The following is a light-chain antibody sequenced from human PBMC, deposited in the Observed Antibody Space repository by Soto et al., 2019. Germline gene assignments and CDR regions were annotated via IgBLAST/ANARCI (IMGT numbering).Light chain of an antibody. CDR1: NIGNKG. CDR2: NDD. CDR3: QVWDISRNGR. Sequence: SCALTQPPSVSVAPGQTARIPCGANNIGNKGVHWYQQRPGQAPVLVLYNDDNRPSGIPDRFSGSNSGNTATLTISRVEAGDEADYYCQVWDISRNGRVGGGTK. J-gene: IGLJ2*01. V-gene: IGLV3-21*02.